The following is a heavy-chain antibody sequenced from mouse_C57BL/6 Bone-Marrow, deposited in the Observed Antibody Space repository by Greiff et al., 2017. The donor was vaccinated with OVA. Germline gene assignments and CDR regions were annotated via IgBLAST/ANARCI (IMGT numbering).Heavy chain of an antibody. Sequence: QVQLQQSGAELARPGASVKLSCKASGYTFTSYGISWVKQRTGQGLEWIGEIYPRCGNTYYNEKFKGKATLTADKSSSTAYMELRGLTYEDSAVYFCARGGYGYWGQGTSVTVSS. V-gene: IGHV1-81*01. CDR2: IYPRCGNT. CDR3: ARGGYGY. D-gene: IGHD2-2*01. J-gene: IGHJ4*01. CDR1: GYTFTSYG.